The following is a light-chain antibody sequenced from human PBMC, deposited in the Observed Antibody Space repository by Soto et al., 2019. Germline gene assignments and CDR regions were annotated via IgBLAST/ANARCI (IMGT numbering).Light chain of an antibody. J-gene: IGKJ1*01. Sequence: DIQITQSPSSLSASVGDRVTITCRASQSIRSYLNWYQQKPGEAPNLLIFGASTLQSGVPSRFSGSGAGTDFTLTISSLQPEDVATYYCQQSYSSIWTFGQGTQVDIK. CDR2: GAS. CDR1: QSIRSY. V-gene: IGKV1-39*01. CDR3: QQSYSSIWT.